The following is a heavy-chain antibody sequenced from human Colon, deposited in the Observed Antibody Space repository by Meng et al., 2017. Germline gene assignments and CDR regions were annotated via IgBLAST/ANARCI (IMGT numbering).Heavy chain of an antibody. CDR1: GGSISSYY. Sequence: SETLSLTCTVSGGSISSYYWSWIRQPPGKGLEWIGYIYHSATTIYNPSLKSRVTISVDSSNNQFSLKLSSVTAADTAVYYCARDNDGWSPFDYWGQGTLVTVSS. V-gene: IGHV4-59*01. CDR3: ARDNDGWSPFDY. D-gene: IGHD6-19*01. J-gene: IGHJ4*02. CDR2: IYHSATT.